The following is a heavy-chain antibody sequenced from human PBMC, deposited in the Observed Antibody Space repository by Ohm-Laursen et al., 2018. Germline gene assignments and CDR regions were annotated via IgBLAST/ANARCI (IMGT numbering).Heavy chain of an antibody. J-gene: IGHJ4*02. CDR3: ARVIKESGRRYYYDY. CDR1: GFTFSGYD. V-gene: IGHV3-13*04. D-gene: IGHD3-10*01. Sequence: SLRLSCTASGFTFSGYDMHWVRQATGKGLEWVSGIGTVGDTYYIGSVKGRFTISRENAKNSFYLQMNSLRVGDTAAYYCARVIKESGRRYYYDYWGQGTLVTVSS. CDR2: IGTVGDT.